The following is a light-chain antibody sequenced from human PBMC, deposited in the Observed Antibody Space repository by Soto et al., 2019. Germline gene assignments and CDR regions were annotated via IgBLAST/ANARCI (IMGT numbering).Light chain of an antibody. Sequence: QSALTQPPSASGSPGQSVTISCTGTSSDVGGYDYVSWYQQHPGKAPKLIIYEVTKRPSGVPARISGSKSGNTDSLTVSGLQAEDEADYFCCSYAGSNNLGVVFGGGTKLTVL. J-gene: IGLJ2*01. V-gene: IGLV2-8*01. CDR1: SSDVGGYDY. CDR3: CSYAGSNNLGVV. CDR2: EVT.